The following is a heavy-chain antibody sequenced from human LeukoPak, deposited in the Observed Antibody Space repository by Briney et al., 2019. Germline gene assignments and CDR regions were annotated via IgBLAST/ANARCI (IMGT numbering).Heavy chain of an antibody. CDR3: ARGVRYSGFEY. V-gene: IGHV4-59*01. J-gene: IGHJ4*02. CDR2: IYYSGST. CDR1: GASISDYS. D-gene: IGHD2-15*01. Sequence: SETLSLTCTVSGASISDYSWSWIRQPPGKGLEWIGYIYYSGSTNYNPSLKSRVTISVDMSKNQFSLRLTSVTAADTAVYYCARGVRYSGFEYWGQGTLVTVSS.